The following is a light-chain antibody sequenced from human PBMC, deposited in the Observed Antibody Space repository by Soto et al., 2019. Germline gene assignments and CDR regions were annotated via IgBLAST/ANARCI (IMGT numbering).Light chain of an antibody. Sequence: QSVLTPPASVSGSPGQSITISCTGTSIYVGSYNLVSWYQQHPGKAPKLMIYEGSKRPSGVSNRFSGSKSGNTASLTISGIQAEDEDDYYCCSYAGSRTFVFGPGTKVTV. CDR1: SIYVGSYNL. J-gene: IGLJ1*01. CDR2: EGS. CDR3: CSYAGSRTFV. V-gene: IGLV2-23*01.